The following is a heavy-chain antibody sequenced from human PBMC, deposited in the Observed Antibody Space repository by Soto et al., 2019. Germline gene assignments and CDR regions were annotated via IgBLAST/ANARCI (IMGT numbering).Heavy chain of an antibody. CDR3: AKDSLYGDYIYYFDY. CDR1: GFTFSRSG. J-gene: IGHJ4*02. D-gene: IGHD4-17*01. CDR2: ISYDGSSK. Sequence: GGSLRLSCAASGFTFSRSGMHWVRQAPGKGLEWVAVISYDGSSKYYADSVKGRFTISRDNSKNTLYLRMNSLRAEDTAVYYCAKDSLYGDYIYYFDYWGQGALVTVSS. V-gene: IGHV3-30*18.